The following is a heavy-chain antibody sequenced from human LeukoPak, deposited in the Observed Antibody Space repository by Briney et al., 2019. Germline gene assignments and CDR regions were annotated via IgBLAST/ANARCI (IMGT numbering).Heavy chain of an antibody. CDR3: ASIVECSGGSCGYFDY. J-gene: IGHJ4*02. V-gene: IGHV4-34*01. CDR1: GGSFSGYY. Sequence: SETLSLTCAVYGGSFSGYYWSWIRQPPGEGLEWIGEINHSGSTNYNPSLKSRVTISVDTSKNQFSLKLSSVTAADTAVYYCASIVECSGGSCGYFDYWGQGTLVTVSS. D-gene: IGHD2-15*01. CDR2: INHSGST.